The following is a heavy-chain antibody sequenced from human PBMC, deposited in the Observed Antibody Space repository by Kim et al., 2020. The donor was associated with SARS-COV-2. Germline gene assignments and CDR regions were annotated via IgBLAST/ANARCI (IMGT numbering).Heavy chain of an antibody. D-gene: IGHD3-10*01. CDR1: GYSFTSYW. CDR2: IYPGDSDT. CDR3: ARLRGSGSWAYYYYYGMDV. Sequence: GESLKISCKGSGYSFTSYWIGWVRQMPGKGLEWMGIIYPGDSDTRYSPSFQGQVTISADKSITTAYLQWSSLKASDTAMYYCARLRGSGSWAYYYYYGMDVWGHGTTVTVSS. J-gene: IGHJ6*02. V-gene: IGHV5-51*01.